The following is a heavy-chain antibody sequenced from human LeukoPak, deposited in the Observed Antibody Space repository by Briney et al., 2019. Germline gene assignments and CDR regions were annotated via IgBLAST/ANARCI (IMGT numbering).Heavy chain of an antibody. J-gene: IGHJ4*02. Sequence: PGGSLRLSCAASGFTFSNYWMHWVRQPPGKGLVWVSRISSDGSSTSYADSVKGRFTISRDNAKNTLYLQMNSLRAEDTAVYYCAKDGGLWVSAHWGDSWGRGTLVTVSS. CDR2: ISSDGSST. V-gene: IGHV3-74*01. D-gene: IGHD7-27*01. CDR1: GFTFSNYW. CDR3: AKDGGLWVSAHWGDS.